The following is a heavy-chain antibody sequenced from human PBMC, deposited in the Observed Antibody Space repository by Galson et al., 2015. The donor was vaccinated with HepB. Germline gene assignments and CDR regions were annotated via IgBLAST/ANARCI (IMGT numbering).Heavy chain of an antibody. CDR1: GFTFSNAW. CDR2: IKSKTDGGTA. J-gene: IGHJ6*02. D-gene: IGHD3-16*01. V-gene: IGHV3-15*01. Sequence: SLRLSCAASGFTFSNAWMSWVRQAPGKGLEWVGRIKSKTDGGTADYAAPVKGRFTISRDDSKNTLYLQMNSLKTEDTAVYYCTTGGGNYGMDVWGQGTTVNVSS. CDR3: TTGGGNYGMDV.